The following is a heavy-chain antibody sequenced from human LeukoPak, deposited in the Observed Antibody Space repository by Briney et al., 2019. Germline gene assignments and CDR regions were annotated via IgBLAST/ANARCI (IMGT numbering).Heavy chain of an antibody. CDR1: GHSLSHGHY. Sequence: SETLSLTCTVSGHSLSHGHYWSWIRQSPGKGLEWMGSIYHGGTTYYNLSLRGRLTISVDTPNNQFSLKLSSVTAADTAVYYCARSGATIWGTFDYWGQGTLVTVSS. V-gene: IGHV4-38-2*02. CDR3: ARSGATIWGTFDY. D-gene: IGHD5-12*01. CDR2: IYHGGTT. J-gene: IGHJ4*02.